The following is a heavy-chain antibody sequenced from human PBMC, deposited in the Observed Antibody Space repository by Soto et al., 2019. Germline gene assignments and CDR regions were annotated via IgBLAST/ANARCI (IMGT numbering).Heavy chain of an antibody. D-gene: IGHD3-22*01. J-gene: IGHJ5*02. Sequence: ASVKVSCKASGYTFTSYAMHWVRQAPGQRLEWMGWINAGNGNTKYSQKFQGRVTITRDTSASTAYMELSSLRSEDTAVYYCARGPSYDSSGYYPYNWFGPWGQGTLVTVS. V-gene: IGHV1-3*01. CDR2: INAGNGNT. CDR3: ARGPSYDSSGYYPYNWFGP. CDR1: GYTFTSYA.